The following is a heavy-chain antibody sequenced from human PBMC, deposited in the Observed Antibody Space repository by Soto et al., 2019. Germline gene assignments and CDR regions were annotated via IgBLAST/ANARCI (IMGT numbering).Heavy chain of an antibody. CDR2: ISGSGGST. J-gene: IGHJ4*02. CDR1: GFTFSSYA. CDR3: ARNGDTYYYDSSGYSPFDY. Sequence: PGGSLRLSCAASGFTFSSYAMSWVRQAPGKGLEWVSAISGSGGSTYYADSVKGRFTISRDNSKNTLYLQMNSLRAEDTAVYYCARNGDTYYYDSSGYSPFDYWGQGTLVTVSS. V-gene: IGHV3-23*01. D-gene: IGHD3-22*01.